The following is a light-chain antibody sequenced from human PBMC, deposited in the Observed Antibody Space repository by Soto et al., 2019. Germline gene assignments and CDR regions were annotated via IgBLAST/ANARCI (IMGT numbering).Light chain of an antibody. CDR2: DAS. V-gene: IGKV1-5*01. Sequence: DIPMTQSPATLSSSVGDIVTITCRASQSSSSWLAWYHQKPVKAPRVLIYDASSLDSGVPSRISGSGAGTAFTLSTSSMQGADVATYCSQQYTWTVGRRTKVE. J-gene: IGKJ1*01. CDR1: QSSSSW. CDR3: QQYTWT.